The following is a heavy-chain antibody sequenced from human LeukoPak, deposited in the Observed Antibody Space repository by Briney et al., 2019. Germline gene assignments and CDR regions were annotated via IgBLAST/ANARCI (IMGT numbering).Heavy chain of an antibody. Sequence: GGSLRLSCAASGFTVSSNYMSWVRQAPGXGXEWVSVIYSGGSTYYADSVKGRFTISRDNSKNTLYLQMNSLRAEDTAVYYCARVRYSSSWYTSWGQGTLVTVSS. CDR1: GFTVSSNY. CDR2: IYSGGST. CDR3: ARVRYSSSWYTS. J-gene: IGHJ4*02. D-gene: IGHD6-13*01. V-gene: IGHV3-66*01.